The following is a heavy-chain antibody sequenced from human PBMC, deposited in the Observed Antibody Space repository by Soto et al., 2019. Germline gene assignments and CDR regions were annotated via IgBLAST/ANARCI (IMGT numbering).Heavy chain of an antibody. CDR1: GGSIGSYY. CDR2: IYYSGRT. Sequence: QVQLQASGPGLVKPSETLSLTCSVSGGSIGSYYWSWIRQPPGKGLEWIGYIYYSGRTNYNPSLKSRVTISVDTSKNQFSLKLSSVTAADTAVYYCARGGWRQIDYWGQGTLVTVSS. J-gene: IGHJ4*02. CDR3: ARGGWRQIDY. D-gene: IGHD3-3*01. V-gene: IGHV4-59*08.